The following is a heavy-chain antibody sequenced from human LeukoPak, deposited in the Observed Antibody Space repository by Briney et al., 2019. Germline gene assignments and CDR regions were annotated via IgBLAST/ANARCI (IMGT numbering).Heavy chain of an antibody. D-gene: IGHD7-27*01. Sequence: PGGSLRLSCAASGFTFSTYWMSCVRQAPGKGLEWVANIKQDGSEKYYVDSVKGRFTISRDNAKNSLYLQMNSLRAEDTAVYYCARDGETGEIDYWGQGTLVTVSS. CDR2: IKQDGSEK. J-gene: IGHJ4*02. CDR3: ARDGETGEIDY. V-gene: IGHV3-7*05. CDR1: GFTFSTYW.